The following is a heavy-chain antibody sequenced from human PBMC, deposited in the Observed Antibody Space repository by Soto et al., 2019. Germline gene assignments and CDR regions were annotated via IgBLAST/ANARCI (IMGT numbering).Heavy chain of an antibody. V-gene: IGHV3-72*01. CDR3: CRGYHGLDV. CDR2: IRNKANRYTT. J-gene: IGHJ6*02. CDR1: GFTFSDYY. Sequence: EVQLVESGGGLVQPGGSLRLSCAASGFTFSDYYMDWVRQARGKGLEWVGRIRNKANRYTTEYAASVKGRFTISRDDSKNSLYLQMNSLKTEDTAVYYCCRGYHGLDVWGQGTTVTVSS.